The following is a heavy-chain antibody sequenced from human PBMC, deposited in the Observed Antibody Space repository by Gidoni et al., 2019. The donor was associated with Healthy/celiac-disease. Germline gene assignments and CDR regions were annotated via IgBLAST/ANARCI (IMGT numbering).Heavy chain of an antibody. V-gene: IGHV3-21*01. CDR3: ARDDYGSGSYPDY. CDR1: GFTFSSYS. D-gene: IGHD3-10*01. J-gene: IGHJ4*02. Sequence: EVQLVESGGGLVKPGGSLRLSCAASGFTFSSYSMNWVRQAPGKGLEWVSSISSSSSYIYYADSVKGRFTISRDNAKNSLYLQMNSLRAEDTAVSYCARDDYGSGSYPDYWGQGTLVTVSS. CDR2: ISSSSSYI.